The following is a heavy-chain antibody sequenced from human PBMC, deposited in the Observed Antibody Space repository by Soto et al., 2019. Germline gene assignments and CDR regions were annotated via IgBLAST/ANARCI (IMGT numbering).Heavy chain of an antibody. Sequence: QVQLVQSGAEVKKPGSSVKVSCTISGGTFNTHAISWVRQAPGQRLEWMGQINPSFETNFAQTFQGRVTITAGQSSSTAYMEPSGLRSEDTAVYFCATDCSGASCYGAYGMDVWGQGTTVTVSS. V-gene: IGHV1-69*01. CDR3: ATDCSGASCYGAYGMDV. CDR1: GGTFNTHA. J-gene: IGHJ6*02. CDR2: INPSFET. D-gene: IGHD2-15*01.